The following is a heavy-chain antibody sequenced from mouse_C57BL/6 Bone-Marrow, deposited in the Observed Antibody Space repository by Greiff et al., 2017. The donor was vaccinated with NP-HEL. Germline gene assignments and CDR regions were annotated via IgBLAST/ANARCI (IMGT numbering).Heavy chain of an antibody. V-gene: IGHV1-64*01. CDR1: GYTFTSYW. Sequence: QVQLQQPGAELVKPGASVKLSCKASGYTFTSYWMHWVKQRPGQGLEWIGMIHPNSGSTNYNEKFKSKATLTVDISSSTAYMGLRSLTSEDSAVYFCAREVYYCGSSHLFAYWGQGTLVTVSA. D-gene: IGHD1-1*01. J-gene: IGHJ3*01. CDR3: AREVYYCGSSHLFAY. CDR2: IHPNSGST.